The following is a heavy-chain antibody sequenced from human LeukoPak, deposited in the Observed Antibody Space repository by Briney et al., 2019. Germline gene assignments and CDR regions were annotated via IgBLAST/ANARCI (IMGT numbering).Heavy chain of an antibody. J-gene: IGHJ3*02. CDR2: ISYDGSNK. D-gene: IGHD2-2*03. Sequence: GGSLRLSCAASGFTFSSYGMHWVRQAPGKGLEWVAVISYDGSNKYYADSVKGRFTISRDNSKSTLYLQMNSLRAEDTAVYYCAKLVDIVVVSDAFDIWGQGTMVTVSS. CDR1: GFTFSSYG. CDR3: AKLVDIVVVSDAFDI. V-gene: IGHV3-30*18.